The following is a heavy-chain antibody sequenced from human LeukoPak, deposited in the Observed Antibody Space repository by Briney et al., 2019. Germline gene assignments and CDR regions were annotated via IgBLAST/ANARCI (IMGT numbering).Heavy chain of an antibody. J-gene: IGHJ3*02. D-gene: IGHD5-24*01. CDR1: GFTFSNYV. CDR2: VRYDGSNR. V-gene: IGHV3-30*02. Sequence: GGSLRLSCAASGFTFSNYVMHWVRQAPGKHLEWVAFVRYDGSNRYYADSVKGRFTISRDDSKNTLYLQMNSLRTEDTAVYYCAKEEIDAFDIWGQGTMVTVSS. CDR3: AKEEIDAFDI.